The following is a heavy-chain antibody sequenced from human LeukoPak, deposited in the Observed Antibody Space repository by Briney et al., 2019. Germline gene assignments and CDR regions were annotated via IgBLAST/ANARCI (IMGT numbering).Heavy chain of an antibody. Sequence: SETLSLTCTVSGGSISSYYWSWIRQPAGKGLEWIGRIYTSGSTNYNPSLKSLVTMSVDTSKNQFSLKLSSVTAADTAVYYCARVHIASGSGSYYNDAFDIWGQGTMVTVSS. J-gene: IGHJ3*02. CDR1: GGSISSYY. D-gene: IGHD3-10*01. V-gene: IGHV4-4*07. CDR2: IYTSGST. CDR3: ARVHIASGSGSYYNDAFDI.